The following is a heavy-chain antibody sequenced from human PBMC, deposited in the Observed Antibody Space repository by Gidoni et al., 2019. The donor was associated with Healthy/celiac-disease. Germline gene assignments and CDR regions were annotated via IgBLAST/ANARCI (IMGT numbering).Heavy chain of an antibody. CDR3: ARDGYPGTPDY. V-gene: IGHV3-33*01. CDR1: GFTFSSYG. D-gene: IGHD1-1*01. Sequence: QVQLVESGGGVVQPGRSLRLSCAASGFTFSSYGMHWVRQAPGKGLEWVAFIWYDGSNKYYADSVKGRFTISRDNSKNTLYLQMNSLRAEDTAVYYCARDGYPGTPDYWGQGTLVTVSS. J-gene: IGHJ4*02. CDR2: IWYDGSNK.